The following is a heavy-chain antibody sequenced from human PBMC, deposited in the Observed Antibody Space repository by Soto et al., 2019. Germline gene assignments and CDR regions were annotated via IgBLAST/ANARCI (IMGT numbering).Heavy chain of an antibody. CDR2: IYYSGST. CDR3: ARDRLSDYYYNMDV. J-gene: IGHJ6*02. CDR1: GGSISSYY. Sequence: SETLSLTCTVSGGSISSYYWSWIRQPPGKGLEWIGYIYYSGSTNYNPSLKSRVTISVDTSKNQFSLKLSSVTAADTAVYYWARDRLSDYYYNMDVWGQGTTVTVSS. V-gene: IGHV4-59*01.